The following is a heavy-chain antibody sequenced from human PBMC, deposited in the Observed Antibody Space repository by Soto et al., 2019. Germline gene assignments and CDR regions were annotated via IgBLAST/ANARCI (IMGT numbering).Heavy chain of an antibody. D-gene: IGHD3-10*01. V-gene: IGHV4-34*01. CDR1: GGSFSGYY. Sequence: QVQLQQWGAGLLKPSETLSLTCVVYGGSFSGYYWIWIRQPPGKGLEWIGEINHSGSTNYKPSLKSRVSISVDTSKKQFSLKLSSVSAADTAVYYCARRDGSGSYYYYYGMDVWGQGTTVTVSS. CDR3: ARRDGSGSYYYYYGMDV. J-gene: IGHJ6*02. CDR2: INHSGST.